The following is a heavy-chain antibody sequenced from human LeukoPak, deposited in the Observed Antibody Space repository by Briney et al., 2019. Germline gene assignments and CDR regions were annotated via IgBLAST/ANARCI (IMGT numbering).Heavy chain of an antibody. CDR2: IIPFFGTA. V-gene: IGHV1-69*05. J-gene: IGHJ6*03. CDR3: ASRSPYNWNYRNDYYYYMDV. D-gene: IGHD1-7*01. Sequence: AASVKVSCKASGGTFSSYAISWVRQAPGQGLEWMGGIIPFFGTANYAQKFQGRVTITTDESTSTAYMELSSLRSEDTAVYYCASRSPYNWNYRNDYYYYMDVWGKGTTVTVSS. CDR1: GGTFSSYA.